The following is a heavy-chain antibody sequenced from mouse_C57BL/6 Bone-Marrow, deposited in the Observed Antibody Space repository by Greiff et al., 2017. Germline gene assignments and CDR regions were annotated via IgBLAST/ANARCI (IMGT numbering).Heavy chain of an antibody. CDR1: GFSLTSSG. CDR2: IWSGGST. Sequence: VKVVESGPGLVQPSQSLSITCTVSGFSLTSSGVHWFRQSPGKGLEWLGVIWSGGSTDYNAAFISRLSISKDNSKSQVFFKMNSLQAEDTAIYYCARNSDYDPYWYFDGWGTGTTVTVAS. V-gene: IGHV2-2*01. CDR3: ARNSDYDPYWYFDG. D-gene: IGHD2-4*01. J-gene: IGHJ1*03.